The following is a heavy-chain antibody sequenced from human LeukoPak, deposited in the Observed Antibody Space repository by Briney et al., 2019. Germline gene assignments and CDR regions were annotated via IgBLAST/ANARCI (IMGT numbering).Heavy chain of an antibody. Sequence: GGSLRLSCAASGFTFSSYGMSWVRQAPGKGLEWVSGISGSGGTTYYADSVKGRFTISRDNSKITLYLQMNSLRAEDTAVYCCAKVRANRFASFDYWGQGTLVTVSS. CDR1: GFTFSSYG. J-gene: IGHJ4*02. V-gene: IGHV3-23*01. CDR3: AKVRANRFASFDY. D-gene: IGHD1/OR15-1a*01. CDR2: ISGSGGTT.